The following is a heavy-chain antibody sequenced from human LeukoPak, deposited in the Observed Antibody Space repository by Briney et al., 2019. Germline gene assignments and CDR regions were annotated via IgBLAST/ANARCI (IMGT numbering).Heavy chain of an antibody. Sequence: PGESLKISCKGSGLDLNDYWIGWVRQMPGKGLEWMGIISLSRSETQYSLPFQGQVTISVDQSTSTAYLQWSSLKASDPAIYYCAWRKYFSTWLEPWGQGTLVTVSS. CDR1: GLDLNDYW. CDR2: ISLSRSET. V-gene: IGHV5-51*01. J-gene: IGHJ5*02. CDR3: AWRKYFSTWLEP. D-gene: IGHD1-14*01.